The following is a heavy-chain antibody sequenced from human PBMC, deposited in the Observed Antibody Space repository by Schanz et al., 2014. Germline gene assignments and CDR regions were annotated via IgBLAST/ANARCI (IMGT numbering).Heavy chain of an antibody. D-gene: IGHD6-13*01. J-gene: IGHJ4*02. Sequence: QVQLVESGGGVVRPGRSLRLSCATSGFTFSRFGMHWVRQAPGKGPEWVALISYDGNTKYYADSVKGRFTISRDNSENTLYLQRNSLRAEDTAIYYCAKDLAAVGVFDYWGQGSLVTVSP. CDR2: ISYDGNTK. CDR3: AKDLAAVGVFDY. CDR1: GFTFSRFG. V-gene: IGHV3-30*19.